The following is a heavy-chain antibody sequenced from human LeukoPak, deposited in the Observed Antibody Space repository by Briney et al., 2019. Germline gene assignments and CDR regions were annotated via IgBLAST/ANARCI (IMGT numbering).Heavy chain of an antibody. D-gene: IGHD6-19*01. CDR2: ISAYNGNT. Sequence: GASVKVSCKASGYTFTSYDISWVRQAPGQGLEWMGWISAYNGNTNYAQKLQGRVTMTTDTSTSTAYMELRSLRSDDTAVYYCAREVLDGKYSSGWEARDYWGQGTLVTVSS. V-gene: IGHV1-18*01. J-gene: IGHJ4*02. CDR3: AREVLDGKYSSGWEARDY. CDR1: GYTFTSYD.